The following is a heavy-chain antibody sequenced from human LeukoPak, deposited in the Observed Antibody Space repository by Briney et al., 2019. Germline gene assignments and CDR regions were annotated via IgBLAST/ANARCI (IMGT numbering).Heavy chain of an antibody. D-gene: IGHD2-2*01. J-gene: IGHJ6*02. Sequence: TSETLSLTCAVYGGSFSGYYWSWIRQPPGKGLEWIGEINHSGSTNYNPSLKSRVTISVDTSKNQFSLKLSSVTAADTAVYYCALLPAAMSEAGAASDHYYGMDVWGQGTTATVSS. CDR1: GGSFSGYY. CDR3: ALLPAAMSEAGAASDHYYGMDV. V-gene: IGHV4-34*01. CDR2: INHSGST.